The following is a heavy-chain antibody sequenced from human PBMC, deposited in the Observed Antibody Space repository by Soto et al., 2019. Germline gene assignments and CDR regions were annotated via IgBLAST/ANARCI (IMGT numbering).Heavy chain of an antibody. V-gene: IGHV3-23*01. Sequence: EVQLLESGGGLVQPGGSLRLSCAASGFTFSSSAMSWVRQAPGKGLEWVSAVSSSGVDTYYADSVKGRFTISRDSPKNTLFVQMNSLRVEDTAVYYCAEKEQAAGGVFDIWGQGTTVTVSS. CDR1: GFTFSSSA. J-gene: IGHJ3*02. D-gene: IGHD6-13*01. CDR3: AEKEQAAGGVFDI. CDR2: VSSSGVDT.